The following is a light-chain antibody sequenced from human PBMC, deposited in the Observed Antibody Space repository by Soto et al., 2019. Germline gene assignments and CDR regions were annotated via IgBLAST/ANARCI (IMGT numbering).Light chain of an antibody. CDR2: DVS. V-gene: IGLV2-14*01. J-gene: IGLJ1*01. CDR3: SSYTSSSTLV. CDR1: SSDVGDYNY. Sequence: QSALTQPASVSGSPGQPITISCTGTSSDVGDYNYVSWYQQHPGKAPKVMIYDVSNRPSGVSNRFSGSKSGNTASLTISGLQAEDEADYYCSSYTSSSTLVFGTGTKLTVL.